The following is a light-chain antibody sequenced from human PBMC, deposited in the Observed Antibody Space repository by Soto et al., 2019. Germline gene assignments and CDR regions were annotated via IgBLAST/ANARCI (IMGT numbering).Light chain of an antibody. J-gene: IGKJ2*01. CDR1: QSVSSN. Sequence: EIVMTQSPATLSVSPGERATLSCRASQSVSSNLAWYQQKPGQAPRLLIYGASTRATGIPARFSGSGSGTEFTLTISSLLSEDFAVYYCQQYNNWQYTFGQGTKLEIK. CDR3: QQYNNWQYT. V-gene: IGKV3-15*01. CDR2: GAS.